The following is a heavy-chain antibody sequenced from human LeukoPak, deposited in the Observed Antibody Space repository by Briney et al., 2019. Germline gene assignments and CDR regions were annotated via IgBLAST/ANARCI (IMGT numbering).Heavy chain of an antibody. CDR1: GFTFSNAW. J-gene: IGHJ4*02. V-gene: IGHV3-15*01. Sequence: GGSLRLSCAASGFTFSNAWMSWVRQAPGKGLGWVGRIKSKTDGGTTDYAAPVKGRFTISRDDSKNTLYLQMNSLKTEDTAVYYFTKDFYRVDKVATTLTYFDYWGQGTLVTVSS. CDR2: IKSKTDGGTT. D-gene: IGHD5-12*01. CDR3: TKDFYRVDKVATTLTYFDY.